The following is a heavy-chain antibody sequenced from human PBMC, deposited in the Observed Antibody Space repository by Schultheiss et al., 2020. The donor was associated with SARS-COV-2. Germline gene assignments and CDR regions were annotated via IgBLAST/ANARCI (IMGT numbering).Heavy chain of an antibody. CDR1: GFTFSSYD. CDR3: ARVRRDCSSTSCYLGAFDI. D-gene: IGHD2-2*01. CDR2: IGTAGDT. Sequence: GESLKISCAASGFTFSSYDMHWVRQATGKGLEWVSAIGTAGDTYYPGSVKGRFTISRENAKNSLYLQMNSLRAGDTAVYYCARVRRDCSSTSCYLGAFDIWGQGTMVTVSS. J-gene: IGHJ3*02. V-gene: IGHV3-13*01.